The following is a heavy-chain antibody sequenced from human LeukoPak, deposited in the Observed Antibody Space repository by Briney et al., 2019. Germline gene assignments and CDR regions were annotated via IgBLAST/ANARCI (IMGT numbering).Heavy chain of an antibody. V-gene: IGHV4-59*10. Sequence: SETLSLTCAVYGGSFSGYYWSWIRQPPGKGLEWIGRIYTSGSTNYNPSLKSRVTISGDTSKNQFSLKLNSVTAADTAVYYCARGGDAAPFDFWGQGALVTVSS. D-gene: IGHD2-21*02. CDR1: GGSFSGYY. CDR2: IYTSGST. J-gene: IGHJ4*02. CDR3: ARGGDAAPFDF.